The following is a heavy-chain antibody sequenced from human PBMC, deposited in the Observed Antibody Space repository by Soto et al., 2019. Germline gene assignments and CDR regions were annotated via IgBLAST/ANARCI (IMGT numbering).Heavy chain of an antibody. Sequence: GASVKVSCKASGYTFTSYAMHWVRQAPGQRLEWMGWINAGNGNTKYSQKFQGRVTITRDTSASTAYMELSSLRSEGTAVYYCARDQIQWNSGYDYDYYYGMDVWGQGTTVTVSS. J-gene: IGHJ6*02. CDR2: INAGNGNT. V-gene: IGHV1-3*01. D-gene: IGHD5-12*01. CDR3: ARDQIQWNSGYDYDYYYGMDV. CDR1: GYTFTSYA.